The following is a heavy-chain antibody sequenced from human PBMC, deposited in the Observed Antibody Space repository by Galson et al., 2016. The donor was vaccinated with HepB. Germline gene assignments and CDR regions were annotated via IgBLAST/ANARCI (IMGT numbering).Heavy chain of an antibody. CDR1: GFTFSNFW. CDR2: IKQDGSEK. Sequence: SLRLSCAASGFTFSNFWMSWVRQLPGKGLEWVANIKQDGSEKHYVDSVKGRFIIARDNADNSLSLQLNSLRVEDTAIYYCTTERAGASHDWGQGTLVTVSS. D-gene: IGHD3-10*01. V-gene: IGHV3-7*01. J-gene: IGHJ4*02. CDR3: TTERAGASHD.